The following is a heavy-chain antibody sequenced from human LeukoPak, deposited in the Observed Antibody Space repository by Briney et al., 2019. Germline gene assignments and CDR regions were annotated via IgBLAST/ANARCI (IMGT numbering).Heavy chain of an antibody. CDR1: GGSISTYH. CDR3: ARYSSGWRSFDI. J-gene: IGHJ3*02. Sequence: SETLSLTCTVSGGSISTYHWSWMRQPPGKGVEWIGYIYHSGRTNYNPSLKSRVTISVDTSKNQFSLNLSSVTAAVTAVYYCARYSSGWRSFDIWGQGTMVTVSS. D-gene: IGHD6-19*01. V-gene: IGHV4-59*01. CDR2: IYHSGRT.